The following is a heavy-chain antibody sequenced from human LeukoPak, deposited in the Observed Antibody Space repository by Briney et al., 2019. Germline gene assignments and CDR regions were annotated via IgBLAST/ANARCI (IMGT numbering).Heavy chain of an antibody. D-gene: IGHD3-22*01. CDR3: AKDPLPYYYDSSYFDY. CDR1: GFTFSSYG. Sequence: PGGSLRLSCAASGFTFSSYGMHWVRQAPGKGLEWVAVMSYDGSDKYYADSVKGRFTISRDNSKNTLYLQMNSLRAEDTAVYYCAKDPLPYYYDSSYFDYWGQGTLVTVSS. CDR2: MSYDGSDK. V-gene: IGHV3-30*18. J-gene: IGHJ4*02.